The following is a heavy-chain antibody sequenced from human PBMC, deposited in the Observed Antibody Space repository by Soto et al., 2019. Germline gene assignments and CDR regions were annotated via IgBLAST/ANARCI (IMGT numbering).Heavy chain of an antibody. V-gene: IGHV4-59*08. J-gene: IGHJ4*02. Sequence: PSETLSLTCTVSGGSISSYYWSWIRQPPGKGLEWIGYIYYSGSTNYNPSLKSRVTISVDTSKSQFSLNLNPVTAADTAVYYCARGYDILTGPLDYWGPGTLVTVSS. CDR1: GGSISSYY. CDR3: ARGYDILTGPLDY. D-gene: IGHD3-9*01. CDR2: IYYSGST.